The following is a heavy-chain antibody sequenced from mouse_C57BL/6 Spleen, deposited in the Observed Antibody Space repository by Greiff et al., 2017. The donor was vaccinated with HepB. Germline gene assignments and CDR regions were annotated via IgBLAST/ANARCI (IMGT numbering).Heavy chain of an antibody. J-gene: IGHJ2*01. CDR3: ARIYFDY. Sequence: EVQLVESGPELVKPGDSVKISCKASGYSFTGYFMNWVMQSHGKSLEWIGRINPYNGDTFYNQKFKGKATLTVDKSSSTAHMELRSLTSEDSAVYYCARIYFDYWGQGTTLTVSS. V-gene: IGHV1-20*01. CDR1: GYSFTGYF. CDR2: INPYNGDT.